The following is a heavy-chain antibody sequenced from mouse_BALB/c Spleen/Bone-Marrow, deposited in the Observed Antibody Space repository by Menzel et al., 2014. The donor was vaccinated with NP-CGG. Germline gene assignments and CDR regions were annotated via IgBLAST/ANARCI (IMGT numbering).Heavy chain of an antibody. CDR2: INPSNGGT. CDR3: TRWYYGNYFDY. CDR1: GYTFTSYY. V-gene: IGHV1S81*02. Sequence: VQLQRSGAELVKPGASVKLSCKASGYTFTSYYMYWVKQRPGQGLEWIGEINPSNGGTNFNEKFKSKATLTVDKSSSTAYMQLSSLTSEDSAVYYCTRWYYGNYFDYWGQGTTLTVSS. J-gene: IGHJ2*01. D-gene: IGHD2-1*01.